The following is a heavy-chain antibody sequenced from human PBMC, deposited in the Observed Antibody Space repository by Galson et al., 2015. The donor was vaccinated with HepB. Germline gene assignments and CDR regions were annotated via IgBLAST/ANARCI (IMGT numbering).Heavy chain of an antibody. CDR1: GYTFTTYR. CDR3: ARQSKIVVPASDQHGMDV. CDR2: IDPSDLYT. V-gene: IGHV5-10-1*01. Sequence: QSGAEVKKPGESLRISCKGSGYTFTTYRINWVRQMPGKGLEWMGRIDPSDLYTDYSPSFQGHVSISADKSVNTAFLYWSSLKASDTAIYYCARQSKIVVPASDQHGMDVWGQGTTVTVSS. D-gene: IGHD3-22*01. J-gene: IGHJ6*02.